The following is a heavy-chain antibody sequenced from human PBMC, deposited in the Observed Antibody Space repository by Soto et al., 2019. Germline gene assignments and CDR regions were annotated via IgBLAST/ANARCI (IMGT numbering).Heavy chain of an antibody. V-gene: IGHV4-31*03. Sequence: SETLSLTCTVSGGSISSGGYYWSWIRQHPGKGLEWIGYIYYSGSTYYNPSLKSRVTISVDTSKNQFSLKLSSVTAADTAVYYCARWVIYYYGSGSLDYWGQGTLVTSPQ. CDR2: IYYSGST. CDR1: GGSISSGGYY. D-gene: IGHD3-10*01. CDR3: ARWVIYYYGSGSLDY. J-gene: IGHJ4*02.